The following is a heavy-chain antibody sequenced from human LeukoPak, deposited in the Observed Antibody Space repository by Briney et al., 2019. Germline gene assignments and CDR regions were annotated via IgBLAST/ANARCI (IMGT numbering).Heavy chain of an antibody. J-gene: IGHJ5*02. V-gene: IGHV3-11*04. CDR2: ISSSGSTI. CDR1: GFTFSGYY. Sequence: GGSLRLSCAASGFTFSGYYMSWIRQAPGKGLEWVSYISSSGSTIYYADSVKGRFTISRDNAKNSLYLQMNSLRAEDTAVYYCARMTDYDFWSGPGRWFDPWGQGTLVTVSS. D-gene: IGHD3-3*01. CDR3: ARMTDYDFWSGPGRWFDP.